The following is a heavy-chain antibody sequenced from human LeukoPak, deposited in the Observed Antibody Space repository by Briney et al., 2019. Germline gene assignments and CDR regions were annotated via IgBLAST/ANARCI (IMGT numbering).Heavy chain of an antibody. CDR2: IIPIFGTA. CDR3: AKGSPFDYDSSGYAYFQH. V-gene: IGHV1-69*13. D-gene: IGHD3-22*01. Sequence: ASVKVSCKASGGTFSSYAISWVRQAPGQGLEWVGGIIPIFGTANYAQKFQGRVTITADESTSTAYMELSSLRSEDTAVYYCAKGSPFDYDSSGYAYFQHWGQGTLVTVSS. CDR1: GGTFSSYA. J-gene: IGHJ1*01.